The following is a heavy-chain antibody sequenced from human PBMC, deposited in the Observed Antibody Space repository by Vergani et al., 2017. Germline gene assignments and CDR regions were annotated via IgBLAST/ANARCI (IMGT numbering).Heavy chain of an antibody. CDR1: GYTFTSYG. CDR2: NSAYNGNT. CDR3: AGDTDGLISDWY. J-gene: IGHJ4*02. D-gene: IGHD3-16*01. Sequence: QVQLVQSGAEVKKPGVSVKVSCRASGYTFTSYGISWVRQAPGQGLECMGWNSAYNGNTQYAQTHQSRVTMTTDTSTSTAYMELRSRRSVDTAVYYDAGDTDGLISDWYGGQGTLVTVSS. V-gene: IGHV1-18*01.